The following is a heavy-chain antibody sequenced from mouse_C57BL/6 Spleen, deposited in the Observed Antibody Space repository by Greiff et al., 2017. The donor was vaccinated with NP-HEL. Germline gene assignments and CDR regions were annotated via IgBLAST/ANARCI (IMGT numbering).Heavy chain of an antibody. Sequence: DVMLVESGGGLVQPGGSLKLSCAASGFTFSDYGMAWVRQAPRKGPEWVAFISNLAYSIYYADTVTGRFTISRENAKNTLYLEMSSLRSEDTAMYYCARRDYGIIYWYFDVWGTGTTVTVSS. D-gene: IGHD1-1*01. V-gene: IGHV5-15*04. CDR3: ARRDYGIIYWYFDV. CDR2: ISNLAYSI. J-gene: IGHJ1*03. CDR1: GFTFSDYG.